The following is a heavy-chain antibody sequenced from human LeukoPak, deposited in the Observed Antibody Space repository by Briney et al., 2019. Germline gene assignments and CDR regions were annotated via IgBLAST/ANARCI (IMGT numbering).Heavy chain of an antibody. CDR1: GGSISSSSYY. CDR2: IYYSGST. V-gene: IGHV4-61*01. J-gene: IGHJ6*03. CDR3: AREASQKGAHYMDV. Sequence: SETLSLTCTVSGGSISSSSYYWGWIRQPPGTGLEWIGYIYYSGSTNYNPSLKSRVTISVDTSKKQFSLKLTSVTVADTAVYYCAREASQKGAHYMDVWGKGTTVTISS. D-gene: IGHD3-16*01.